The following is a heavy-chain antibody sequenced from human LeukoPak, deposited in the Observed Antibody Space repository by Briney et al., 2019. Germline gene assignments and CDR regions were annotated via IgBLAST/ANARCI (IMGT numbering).Heavy chain of an antibody. CDR2: INGSGDRT. J-gene: IGHJ6*03. Sequence: GGSLRLSCAASGFTFSSYAMSWVRQAPGKGLEWVSDINGSGDRTYYAESVKGRFTISRENSKNTLFLQMNSLRAEDTAVYYCAKHPGDFTGIVNYYYMDVWGKGTTVIVSS. CDR3: AKHPGDFTGIVNYYYMDV. D-gene: IGHD1-26*01. CDR1: GFTFSSYA. V-gene: IGHV3-23*01.